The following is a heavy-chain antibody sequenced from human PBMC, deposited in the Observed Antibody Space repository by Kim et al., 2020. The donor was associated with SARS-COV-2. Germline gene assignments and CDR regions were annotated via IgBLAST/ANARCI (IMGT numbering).Heavy chain of an antibody. CDR1: GYTFTGYY. Sequence: ASVKVSCKASGYTFTGYYMHWVRQAPGQGLEWMGRINPNSGGTSYAQKFQGTVTMTRDTSISTAYMELSSLRSDDTAVYYCAAGYSSSWSFDYWGQGTLV. CDR3: AAGYSSSWSFDY. V-gene: IGHV1-2*06. D-gene: IGHD6-13*01. CDR2: INPNSGGT. J-gene: IGHJ4*02.